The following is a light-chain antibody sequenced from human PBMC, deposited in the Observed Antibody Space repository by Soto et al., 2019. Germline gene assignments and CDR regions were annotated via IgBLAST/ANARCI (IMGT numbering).Light chain of an antibody. V-gene: IGLV2-14*03. Sequence: QSALTQPASVAGSPGQSITISCTGTSSYVGAYDYVSWYQQHPDKAPKLMIYEVSYRPSGVSNRFSGSKSVNTATLTISWLQAEDEADYYCRSYTTSSTRVCGTGTKVTVL. CDR3: RSYTTSSTRV. J-gene: IGLJ1*01. CDR2: EVS. CDR1: SSYVGAYDY.